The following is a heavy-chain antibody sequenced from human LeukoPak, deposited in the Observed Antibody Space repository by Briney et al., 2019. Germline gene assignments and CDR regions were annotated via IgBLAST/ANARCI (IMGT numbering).Heavy chain of an antibody. D-gene: IGHD2-2*01. V-gene: IGHV3-74*01. CDR1: GFTFSSYW. J-gene: IGHJ4*02. CDR3: ARDYCSSTSCYASFFDY. CDR2: INSDGSST. Sequence: GGSLRLSCAASGFTFSSYWMHWVRQAPGKGLVWVSRINSDGSSTSYADSVKGRFTISRDNAKNTLYLQMNSLRAEDTAMYYCARDYCSSTSCYASFFDYWGQGTLVTVSS.